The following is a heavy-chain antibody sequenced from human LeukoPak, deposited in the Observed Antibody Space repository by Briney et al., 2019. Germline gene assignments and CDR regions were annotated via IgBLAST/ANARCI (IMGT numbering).Heavy chain of an antibody. D-gene: IGHD2-15*01. CDR1: GFTFSTNA. Sequence: PGGSLRLPRLTSGFTFSTNAMSWVRQAPGKGLEWISGISGSGASTYYADSATGRFTISRDNSRNTLYLQMNSLRGDDTAVYYCAKDVGKWGSLHFFDYWGQGTLVTVSS. J-gene: IGHJ4*02. V-gene: IGHV3-23*01. CDR3: AKDVGKWGSLHFFDY. CDR2: ISGSGAST.